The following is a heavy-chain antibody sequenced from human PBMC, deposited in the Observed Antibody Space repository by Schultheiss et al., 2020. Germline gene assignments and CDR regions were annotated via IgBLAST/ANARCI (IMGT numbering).Heavy chain of an antibody. Sequence: SETLSLTCTVSGGSISSYYWSWIRQPPGKGLEWIGYIYYSGSTNYNPSLKSRVTMSVDTSKNQFSLKLSSVTAADTAVYYCASKRIAAAGRGAFDIWGKGTMVTVSS. V-gene: IGHV4-59*12. J-gene: IGHJ3*02. D-gene: IGHD6-13*01. CDR1: GGSISSYY. CDR2: IYYSGST. CDR3: ASKRIAAAGRGAFDI.